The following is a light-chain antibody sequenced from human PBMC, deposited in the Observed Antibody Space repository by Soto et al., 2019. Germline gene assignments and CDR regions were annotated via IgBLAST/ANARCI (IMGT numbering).Light chain of an antibody. CDR3: ASFTTNRVYV. CDR2: GVR. CDR1: SHDISAYDY. V-gene: IGLV2-14*01. J-gene: IGLJ1*01. Sequence: QSVLAQPTSVSGSAGQSITISCAGTSHDISAYDYVSWYQQHPGNAPRLLIYGVRNRPSGIPSRFSASKSGLTASLTISGLQAEDEADYYCASFTTNRVYVFGPGTKVTVL.